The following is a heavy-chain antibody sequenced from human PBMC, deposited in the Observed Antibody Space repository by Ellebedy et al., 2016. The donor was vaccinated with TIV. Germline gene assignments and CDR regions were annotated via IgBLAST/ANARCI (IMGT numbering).Heavy chain of an antibody. CDR3: AREQWLVRDDYYYGMDV. V-gene: IGHV6-1*01. CDR2: TYYRSKWYT. CDR1: GDSVSSNSAA. J-gene: IGHJ6*02. Sequence: SETLSLTXAISGDSVSSNSAAWNWIRQSPSRGLEWLGRTYYRSKWYTDYAVSVKSRISVNPDTSKNQFSLQLNSMTPEDTAVYYCAREQWLVRDDYYYGMDVWGQGTTVTVSS. D-gene: IGHD6-19*01.